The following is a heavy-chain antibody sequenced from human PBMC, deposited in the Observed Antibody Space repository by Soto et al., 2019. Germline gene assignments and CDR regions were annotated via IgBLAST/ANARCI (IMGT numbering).Heavy chain of an antibody. CDR1: GITVTSII. D-gene: IGHD3-16*01. Sequence: EVQLVESGGGLVQPGGSLRLSCAGSGITVTSIIMSWVRQAPGKGLEWVAVIYGDDSTYFADSVRGRFAISRHNSKNTMYLQMNSLRPGDTAVYYCARGYGYFDFWGQGTLVTGSS. CDR3: ARGYGYFDF. CDR2: IYGDDST. V-gene: IGHV3-53*04. J-gene: IGHJ4*02.